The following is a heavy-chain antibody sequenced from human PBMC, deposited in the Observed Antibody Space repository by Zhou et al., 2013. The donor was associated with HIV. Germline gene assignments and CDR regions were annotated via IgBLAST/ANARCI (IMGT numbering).Heavy chain of an antibody. V-gene: IGHV4-34*01. J-gene: IGHJ4*02. CDR2: INYIGSA. CDR1: GASFTGYY. CDR3: ASHLLLTSFWPAIDS. D-gene: IGHD2-15*01. Sequence: QVRLQQWGAGLVKPSETLSLSCAVYGASFTGYYWSWIRQPPGKAPEWIGGINYIGSAAYNPSLRSRVTISMGTAKNHFSLKLTSVTAADTAVYFCASHLLLTSFWPAIDSWGQGTLVTVSS.